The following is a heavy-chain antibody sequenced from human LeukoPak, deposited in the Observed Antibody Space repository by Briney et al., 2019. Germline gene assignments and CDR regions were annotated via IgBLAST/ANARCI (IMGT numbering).Heavy chain of an antibody. D-gene: IGHD3-22*01. V-gene: IGHV3-30*18. CDR1: GFTFSSYG. CDR3: AKREDYYDSSGYPDY. Sequence: GGSLRLSCAASGFTFSSYGMHWVRQAPGTGLEWVAVISYDGSNKYYADSVKGRFTISRDNSKNTLYLQMNSLRAEDTAVYYCAKREDYYDSSGYPDYWGQGTLVTVSS. J-gene: IGHJ4*02. CDR2: ISYDGSNK.